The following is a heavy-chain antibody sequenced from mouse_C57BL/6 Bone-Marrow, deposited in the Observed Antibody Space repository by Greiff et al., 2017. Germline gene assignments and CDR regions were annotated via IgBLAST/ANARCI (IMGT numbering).Heavy chain of an antibody. V-gene: IGHV1-81*01. Sequence: QVQLQQSGAELARPGASVKLSCKASGYTFTSYGISWVKQRPGQGLEWIGEIYPRSGNTYYNEKFKGKATLTADKSSSTAYMELRSLTSEDSAVYFCGRSKRLRRESWFAYWGQGTLVTVSA. CDR2: IYPRSGNT. CDR1: GYTFTSYG. J-gene: IGHJ3*01. D-gene: IGHD2-4*01. CDR3: GRSKRLRRESWFAY.